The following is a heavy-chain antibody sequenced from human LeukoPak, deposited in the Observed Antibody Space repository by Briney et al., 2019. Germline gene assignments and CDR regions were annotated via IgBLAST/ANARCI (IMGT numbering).Heavy chain of an antibody. CDR3: ARGVSHYDILTGAPRDNWFDP. D-gene: IGHD3-9*01. V-gene: IGHV1-18*01. CDR1: GYTFTSYG. CDR2: ISAYNGNT. J-gene: IGHJ5*02. Sequence: VASVKVSCKASGYTFTSYGISWVRQAPGQGLEWMGWISAYNGNTNYAQKLQGRVTMTTDTSTSTAYMELRSLRSDDTAVYYCARGVSHYDILTGAPRDNWFDPWGQGTLVTVSS.